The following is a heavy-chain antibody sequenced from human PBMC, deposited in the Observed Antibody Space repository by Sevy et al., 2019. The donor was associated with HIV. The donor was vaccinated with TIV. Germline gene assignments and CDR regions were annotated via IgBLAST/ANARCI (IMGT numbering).Heavy chain of an antibody. Sequence: ASVKVSCKASGGTLSSYAINWVRQAPGQGLEWMGRIIPMFGTPNYAQKFQGRVTITADESTSKAYMELSSLRSEDTAVYYCARDPPRHYYYDSSGFDFWGQGTLVTVSS. CDR2: IIPMFGTP. CDR3: ARDPPRHYYYDSSGFDF. V-gene: IGHV1-69*13. J-gene: IGHJ4*02. D-gene: IGHD3-22*01. CDR1: GGTLSSYA.